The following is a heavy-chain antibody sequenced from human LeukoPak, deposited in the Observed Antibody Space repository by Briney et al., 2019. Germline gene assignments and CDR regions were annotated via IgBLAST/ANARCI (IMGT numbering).Heavy chain of an antibody. CDR1: GGSFSGYY. Sequence: SETLSLTCAVYGGSFSGYYWSWIRQPPGKGLEWIGEIKHSGSTNYNPSLKSRVTISVDTPKNQFSLKLSSVTAADTAVYYCTRQAARPPYYYYYMDVWGKGTTVTVSS. V-gene: IGHV4-34*01. CDR3: TRQAARPPYYYYYMDV. CDR2: IKHSGST. D-gene: IGHD6-6*01. J-gene: IGHJ6*03.